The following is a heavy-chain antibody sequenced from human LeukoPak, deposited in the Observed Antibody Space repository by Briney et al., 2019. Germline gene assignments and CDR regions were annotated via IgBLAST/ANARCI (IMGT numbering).Heavy chain of an antibody. D-gene: IGHD6-19*01. V-gene: IGHV1-46*02. CDR1: GYNFNTDN. CDR3: ASKDSSGWYEEA. CDR2: IYSGGGYT. J-gene: IGHJ5*02. Sequence: ASVKVSCKASGYNFNTDNMHWMRQAPGQRLEWMGIIYSGGGYTSAQKFQGRVTITTDESTSTAYMELSSLRSEDTAVYYCASKDSSGWYEEAWGQGTLVTVSS.